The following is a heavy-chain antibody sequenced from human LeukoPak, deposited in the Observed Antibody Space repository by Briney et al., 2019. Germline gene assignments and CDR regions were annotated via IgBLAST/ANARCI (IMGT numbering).Heavy chain of an antibody. Sequence: PGGSLRLSCAASGFTFSSYAMSWVRQAPGKGLEWVSAVSGSGGSTYYADSVKGRFTISRDNSKNTLYLQMNSLRAEDTAVYYCATPPDSSSWYSPFDYWGQGTLVTVSS. CDR1: GFTFSSYA. CDR2: VSGSGGST. D-gene: IGHD6-13*01. V-gene: IGHV3-23*01. J-gene: IGHJ4*02. CDR3: ATPPDSSSWYSPFDY.